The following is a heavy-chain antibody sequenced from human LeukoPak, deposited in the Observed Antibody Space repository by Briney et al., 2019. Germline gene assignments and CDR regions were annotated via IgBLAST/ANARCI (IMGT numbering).Heavy chain of an antibody. Sequence: GASVKVSCKSSGYTFTSYGIIWVRQAPGQGPKWMGWISAYNGNTNYAQKLQGRVTMTTDTSTSTAYMELRSLRSDDTAVYYCARDTDSGYSSLDPWGQGTLVTVSS. CDR2: ISAYNGNT. D-gene: IGHD3-22*01. CDR1: GYTFTSYG. J-gene: IGHJ5*02. CDR3: ARDTDSGYSSLDP. V-gene: IGHV1-18*01.